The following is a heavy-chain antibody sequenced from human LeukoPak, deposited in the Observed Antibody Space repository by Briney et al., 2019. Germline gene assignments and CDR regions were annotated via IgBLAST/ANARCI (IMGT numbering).Heavy chain of an antibody. CDR2: IKQDGSEK. J-gene: IGHJ5*02. V-gene: IGHV3-7*03. CDR1: GFTFSSYW. Sequence: GGSLRLSCVASGFTFSSYWMSWVRQAPGKGLEWVANIKQDGSEKYYVDSVKGRFAISRDNAKNSLYLQMSSLRAEDTAVYYCARDAWFDPWGQGTLVTVSS. CDR3: ARDAWFDP.